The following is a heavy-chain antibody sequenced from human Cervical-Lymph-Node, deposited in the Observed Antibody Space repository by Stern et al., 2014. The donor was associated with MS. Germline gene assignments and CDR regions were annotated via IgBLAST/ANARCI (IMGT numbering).Heavy chain of an antibody. V-gene: IGHV1-69*01. Sequence: VQLVESGTEVKKPGSSMTLSCKTSGDIFINYALSLVRQAPGKGLEWMGGIIPVLGTTNYAQRFQGRLTITADESTRTAYMELSSLRAEDTAIYYCARDSASAGLYYFDFWGQGTLVTVSS. D-gene: IGHD2/OR15-2a*01. CDR3: ARDSASAGLYYFDF. J-gene: IGHJ4*02. CDR2: IIPVLGTT. CDR1: GDIFINYA.